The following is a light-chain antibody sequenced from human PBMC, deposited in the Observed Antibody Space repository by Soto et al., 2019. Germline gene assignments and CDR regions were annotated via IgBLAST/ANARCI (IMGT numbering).Light chain of an antibody. V-gene: IGLV2-14*01. CDR3: NSFTVTGTRDV. CDR2: EVA. Sequence: QSALTQPASVSGSPGQSITISCTGTNSDLGTYNYVSWYQQHPGKAPKLILYEVANRPSEVSARFSGSKSGNTASLTISGLRAEDEADYYCNSFTVTGTRDVFGSGTKLTVL. J-gene: IGLJ6*01. CDR1: NSDLGTYNY.